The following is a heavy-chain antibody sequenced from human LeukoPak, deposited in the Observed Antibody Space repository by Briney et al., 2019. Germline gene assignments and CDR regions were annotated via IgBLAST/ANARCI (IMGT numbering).Heavy chain of an antibody. D-gene: IGHD1-26*01. Sequence: GESLKISCKGSGYSFTTYWIGWVRQIPGKGLEWMRIIYPGDSVNRYSPSFQGQVTISADKSIRTAYLQWISLKASDTGMYYCAIHQIVGATRYPFDYWGQGTLVTVSS. CDR3: AIHQIVGATRYPFDY. V-gene: IGHV5-51*01. CDR1: GYSFTTYW. CDR2: IYPGDSVN. J-gene: IGHJ4*02.